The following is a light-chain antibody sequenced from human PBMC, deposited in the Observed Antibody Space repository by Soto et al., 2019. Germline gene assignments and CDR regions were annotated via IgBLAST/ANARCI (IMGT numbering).Light chain of an antibody. CDR2: AAS. CDR1: QTVTTSQ. V-gene: IGKV3-20*01. Sequence: EVVLTQSPGTLSFSPGERATLSCRASQTVTTSQLTWFQQKPGQAPRLLIYAASIRAAGIPDRLSGSGSGTDFTLTISRLEPEDFAVYYCQQYGSAPFTFGGGTKVEIK. CDR3: QQYGSAPFT. J-gene: IGKJ4*01.